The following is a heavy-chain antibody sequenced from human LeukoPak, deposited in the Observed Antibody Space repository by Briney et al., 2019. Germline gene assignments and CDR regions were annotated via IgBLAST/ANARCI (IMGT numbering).Heavy chain of an antibody. J-gene: IGHJ4*02. D-gene: IGHD3-22*01. Sequence: PGGSLRLFCAASGFTFSSYAMSWVRQAPGKGLEWVSGICGSGGSTYYADSVKGRFTISRDNSKNTLYLQMSSLRAEDTAVYYCVKEPYYYDSSDPDYWGQGTLVTVSS. CDR3: VKEPYYYDSSDPDY. CDR2: ICGSGGST. V-gene: IGHV3-23*01. CDR1: GFTFSSYA.